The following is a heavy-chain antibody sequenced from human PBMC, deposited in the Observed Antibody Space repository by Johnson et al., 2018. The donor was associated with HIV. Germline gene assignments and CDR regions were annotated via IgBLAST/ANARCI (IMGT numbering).Heavy chain of an antibody. V-gene: IGHV3-7*02. CDR2: INQDGSEK. D-gene: IGHD3-16*02. CDR1: GFTFSSYW. CDR3: ARVRASGWGSYPNDAFDI. Sequence: VQLVESGGGVVQPGRSLRLSCAASGFTFSSYWMHWVRQAPGKGLEWVVNINQDGSEKDYVDSVKGRFTISIDIAKNSLYLQMSGLRAEDTAVDYCARVRASGWGSYPNDAFDIWGQGTMVTVSS. J-gene: IGHJ3*02.